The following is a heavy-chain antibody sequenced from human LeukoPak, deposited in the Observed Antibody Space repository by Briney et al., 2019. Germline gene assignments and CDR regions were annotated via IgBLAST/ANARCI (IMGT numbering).Heavy chain of an antibody. CDR1: GGSISSYY. CDR3: ARQGRGYGGNSDY. D-gene: IGHD4-23*01. J-gene: IGHJ4*02. CDR2: IYYSGST. V-gene: IGHV4-59*08. Sequence: SETLSLTCTVSGGSISSYYWTWIRQPPGKGLEWIGYIYYSGSTNYNPSLKSRVTISVDRSKNQFSLKLSSVTAADTAVYYCARQGRGYGGNSDYWGQGTLVTVSS.